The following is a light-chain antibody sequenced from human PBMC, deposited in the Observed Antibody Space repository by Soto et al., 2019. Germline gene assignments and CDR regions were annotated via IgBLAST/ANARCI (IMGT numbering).Light chain of an antibody. Sequence: EIVLTQSPGTLSLSPGERATLSCRAGQSVSSSFLTWYQQKPGQAPRLLIYGASSRATGIPDRFSGSGSGTDFTLTISRLEPEDFAVYYCQQYGSSPPRLTFGGGTKVDI. V-gene: IGKV3-20*01. CDR2: GAS. CDR1: QSVSSSF. J-gene: IGKJ4*01. CDR3: QQYGSSPPRLT.